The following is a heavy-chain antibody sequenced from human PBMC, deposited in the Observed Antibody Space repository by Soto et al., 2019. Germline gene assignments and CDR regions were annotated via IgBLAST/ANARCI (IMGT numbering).Heavy chain of an antibody. CDR3: VREVIAVLGSIQWFDP. Sequence: GGSLRLSCAVSGFTFRDYWMHWVRQVPGKGLLWVSRIGPDGASTKYADSAKGRFTISRDNPENTLYLQMNSLRSEDTGVYYCVREVIAVLGSIQWFDPWGQGTLVTVSS. V-gene: IGHV3-74*01. CDR2: IGPDGAST. J-gene: IGHJ5*02. CDR1: GFTFRDYW. D-gene: IGHD6-19*01.